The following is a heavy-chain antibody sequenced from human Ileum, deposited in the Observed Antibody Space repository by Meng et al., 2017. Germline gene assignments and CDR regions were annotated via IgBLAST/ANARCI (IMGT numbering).Heavy chain of an antibody. Sequence: QVQLQESGPGLGKPSQTPSLTCTVSDGSISSGGYYWTWIRQPPGKGLEWIGYIYYSGSTYYNPSLKSRAIMSVDTSKNHFSLKLSSVTAADTAVYYCARDRGGSYYFDYWGQGTLVTVSS. V-gene: IGHV4-30-4*08. CDR1: DGSISSGGYY. D-gene: IGHD2-15*01. CDR2: IYYSGST. CDR3: ARDRGGSYYFDY. J-gene: IGHJ4*02.